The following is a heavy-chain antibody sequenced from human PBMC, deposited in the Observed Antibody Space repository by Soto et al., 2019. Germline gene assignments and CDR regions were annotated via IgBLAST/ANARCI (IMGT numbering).Heavy chain of an antibody. J-gene: IGHJ4*02. V-gene: IGHV3-23*01. CDR2: VSSGGDNT. Sequence: EVHLLQSGGGLGQPGGSLTLSCAASGFTFNNFAMTWVRQAPGKGLEWVSSVSSGGDNTWYADSVKGRFTISRDNPKNTLYLHMNILSAADTAVYYCAKVQLPHSNYGGGSLLDFWGQGTLVTVFS. CDR1: GFTFNNFA. D-gene: IGHD4-4*01. CDR3: AKVQLPHSNYGGGSLLDF.